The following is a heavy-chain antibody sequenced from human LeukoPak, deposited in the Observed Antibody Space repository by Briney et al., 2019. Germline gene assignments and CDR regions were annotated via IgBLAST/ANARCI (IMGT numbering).Heavy chain of an antibody. CDR2: ISGSGGST. CDR3: AKRRRDGYNSDIDY. CDR1: GFTFNNYA. V-gene: IGHV3-23*01. D-gene: IGHD5-24*01. Sequence: PGGSLRLSCAASGFTFNNYALTWVRQAPGEGLEWLSAISGSGGSTYYADSVKGRFTISRDNSKNTVYLQMNSLKADDTAVYYCAKRRRDGYNSDIDYWGQGTLVTVSS. J-gene: IGHJ4*02.